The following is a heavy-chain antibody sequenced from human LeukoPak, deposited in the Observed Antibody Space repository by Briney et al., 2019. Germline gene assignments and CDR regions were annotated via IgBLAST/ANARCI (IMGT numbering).Heavy chain of an antibody. CDR3: ARGEGGYDPFDY. CDR1: GFTFSNYE. D-gene: IGHD5-12*01. Sequence: GGSLRLSCAASGFTFSNYEMNWVRQAPGKGLEWVSYISSSGSTIYYADSVKGRFTISRDNAKNSLYLQMNSLRAEDTAVYYCARGEGGYDPFDYWGQGTLVTVSS. J-gene: IGHJ4*02. CDR2: ISSSGSTI. V-gene: IGHV3-48*03.